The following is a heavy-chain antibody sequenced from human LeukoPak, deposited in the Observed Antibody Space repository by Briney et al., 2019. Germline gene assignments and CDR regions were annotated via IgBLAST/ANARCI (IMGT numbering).Heavy chain of an antibody. J-gene: IGHJ4*02. CDR2: ISGSGGST. CDR1: GFTFSSYA. CDR3: AKVGNRQWLVPLDY. Sequence: PGGSLRLSCAASGFTFSSYAMSWVRQAPGKGLEWVSAISGSGGSTYYADSVKGRFTISRDNSKNTLYLQMNSLRAGDTAVYYCAKVGNRQWLVPLDYWGQGTLVTVSS. V-gene: IGHV3-23*01. D-gene: IGHD6-19*01.